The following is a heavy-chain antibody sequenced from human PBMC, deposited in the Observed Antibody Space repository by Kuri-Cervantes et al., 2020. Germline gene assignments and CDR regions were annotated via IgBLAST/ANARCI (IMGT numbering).Heavy chain of an antibody. J-gene: IGHJ4*02. D-gene: IGHD4-17*01. CDR1: GHTFTGYY. CDR2: INPNSGGT. Sequence: ASVKVSCKASGHTFTGYYMHWVRQAPGQGLEWMGWINPNSGGTNYAQKFQGRVTMTRDTSISTAYMELSRLRSDDTAVYYCAREGPDVTTVTRGRGFFDYWGQGTLVTVSS. V-gene: IGHV1-2*02. CDR3: AREGPDVTTVTRGRGFFDY.